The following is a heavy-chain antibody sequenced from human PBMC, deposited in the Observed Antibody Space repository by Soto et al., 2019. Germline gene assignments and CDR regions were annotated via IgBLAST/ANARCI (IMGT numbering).Heavy chain of an antibody. CDR3: ARAGARDGSSWYRGGYDY. CDR1: GYTFTDYY. CDR2: INPDTGGT. V-gene: IGHV1-2*04. Sequence: QVHLVQSGAEVQKSGASVRGSCKASGYTFTDYYIHWVRQAPGQGLEWMGWINPDTGGTDYKQKFQGWVTMTRDTSITTAYMELSSLKSDDTAVYYCARAGARDGSSWYRGGYDYWGQGTLVTVSS. J-gene: IGHJ4*02. D-gene: IGHD6-13*01.